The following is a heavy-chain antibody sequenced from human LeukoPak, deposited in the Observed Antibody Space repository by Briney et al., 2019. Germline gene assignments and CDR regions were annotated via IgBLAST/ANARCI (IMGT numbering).Heavy chain of an antibody. CDR1: GGSISGYY. D-gene: IGHD6-25*01. CDR2: IYYSGIT. J-gene: IGHJ5*02. CDR3: AREPAVDHLSLFDP. V-gene: IGHV4-59*01. Sequence: SETLSLTCTVSGGSISGYYWSWIRQPPGKGLEWIGYIYYSGITNYNPSLKSRVTISVDTSKNQFSLKLSSVTAADTAVYYCAREPAVDHLSLFDPWGQGTLVTVSS.